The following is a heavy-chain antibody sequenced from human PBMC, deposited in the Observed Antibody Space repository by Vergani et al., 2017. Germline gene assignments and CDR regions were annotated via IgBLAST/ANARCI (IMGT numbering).Heavy chain of an antibody. V-gene: IGHV4-61*01. D-gene: IGHD1-7*01. J-gene: IGHJ5*02. CDR1: GGSISSSSYY. CDR3: ARVNWTYGNWFDP. Sequence: QLQLQESGPGLVKPSETLSLTCTVSGGSISSSSYYWSWIRQPPGKGLEWIGYIYYSGSTNYNPSLKSRFTIAVDTSKNQFSLKLSSVTAAATAVYYCARVNWTYGNWFDPWGQGTLVTVSS. CDR2: IYYSGST.